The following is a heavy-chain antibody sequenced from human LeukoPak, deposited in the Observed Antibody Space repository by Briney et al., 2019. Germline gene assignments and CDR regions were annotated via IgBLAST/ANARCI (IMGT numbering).Heavy chain of an antibody. D-gene: IGHD6-13*01. CDR3: AREGKHIAAAGKTYNWFDP. CDR2: INPNSGGT. Sequence: ASVKVSCKASGYTFTGYYMHWVRQAPGQGLEWMGWINPNSGGTNYAQKFQGRVTMTRDTSISTAYMELSRLRPDDTAVYYCAREGKHIAAAGKTYNWFDPRGQGTLVTVSS. J-gene: IGHJ5*02. CDR1: GYTFTGYY. V-gene: IGHV1-2*02.